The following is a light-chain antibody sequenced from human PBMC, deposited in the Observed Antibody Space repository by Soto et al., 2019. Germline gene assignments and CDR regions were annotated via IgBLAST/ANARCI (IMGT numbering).Light chain of an antibody. V-gene: IGKV3-20*01. CDR2: GAS. J-gene: IGKJ1*01. Sequence: EIVLTQSPGTLSLSPGERATLSCRASQSVSNSYLAWYQQKPGQAPRLLIYGASSRATGIPDRFSGSGSGTDFTLTISSPETEDFAVYYCQQYGSSPRTFGQGTKVEVK. CDR3: QQYGSSPRT. CDR1: QSVSNSY.